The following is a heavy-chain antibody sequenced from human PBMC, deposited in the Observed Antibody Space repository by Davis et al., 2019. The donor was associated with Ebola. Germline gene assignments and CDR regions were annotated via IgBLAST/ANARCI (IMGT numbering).Heavy chain of an antibody. J-gene: IGHJ2*01. D-gene: IGHD6-19*01. CDR3: ARVSSGFYWYFDL. CDR2: IYSGGTT. V-gene: IGHV3-53*04. CDR1: RFTVSSNY. Sequence: ESLKISCPASRFTVSSNYMSWVRQAPGKGLEWVSVIYSGGTTYYADSVKGRFTISRHNSKNTLYLQMNSLRAEDTAVYYCARVSSGFYWYFDLWGRGTLVTVSS.